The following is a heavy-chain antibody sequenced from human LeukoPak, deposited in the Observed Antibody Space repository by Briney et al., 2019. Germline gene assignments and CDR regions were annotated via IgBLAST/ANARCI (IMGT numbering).Heavy chain of an antibody. CDR1: GYSISSGYY. CDR3: ARRYCSSTSCYYADY. CDR2: IYHSGST. V-gene: IGHV4-38-2*01. D-gene: IGHD2-2*01. J-gene: IGHJ4*02. Sequence: SETLSLTCAVSGYSISSGYYWGWIRQPPGKGLGWIGSIYHSGSTYYNPSLKSRVTISVDTSKNQFSLKLSSVTAADTAVYYCARRYCSSTSCYYADYWGQGTLVTVSS.